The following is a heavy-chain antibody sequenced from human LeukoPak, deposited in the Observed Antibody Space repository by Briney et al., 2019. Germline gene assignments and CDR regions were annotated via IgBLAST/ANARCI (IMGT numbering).Heavy chain of an antibody. CDR2: IYTSGST. CDR3: ARDIRAVAGTGGPHAFDI. Sequence: SETLSLTCTVSGGSISSGSYYWSWIRQPAGKGLEWIGRIYTSGSTNYNPSLKSRVTISVDTSKNQFSLKLSSVTAADTAVYYCARDIRAVAGTGGPHAFDIWGQGTMVTVSS. D-gene: IGHD6-13*01. J-gene: IGHJ3*02. V-gene: IGHV4-61*02. CDR1: GGSISSGSYY.